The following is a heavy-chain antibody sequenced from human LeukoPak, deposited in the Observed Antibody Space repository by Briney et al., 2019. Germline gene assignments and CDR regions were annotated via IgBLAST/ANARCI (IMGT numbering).Heavy chain of an antibody. CDR2: ISRSSSYI. Sequence: GGSLRLSCAASGFTFSSYSMNWVRQAPGKGLEWVSSISRSSSYIYYADSVKGRFTISRDNAKNSLYLQMNSLRAEDTAVYYCARDSIIAARPLDYWRQGTLVTVSS. CDR3: ARDSIIAARPLDY. J-gene: IGHJ4*02. D-gene: IGHD6-6*01. CDR1: GFTFSSYS. V-gene: IGHV3-21*01.